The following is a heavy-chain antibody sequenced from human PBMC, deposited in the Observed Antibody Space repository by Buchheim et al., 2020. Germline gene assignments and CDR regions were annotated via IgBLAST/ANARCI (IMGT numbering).Heavy chain of an antibody. CDR2: IIPLFGTA. CDR1: GGTFSSYA. J-gene: IGHJ6*02. D-gene: IGHD5-18*01. CDR3: ARDSPEVDTAMVTIYGMDV. Sequence: QVQLVQSGAAVKKPGSSVKFSCKASGGTFSSYAISWVRQAPGQGLEWMGGIIPLFGTANYAQKFQGRVTITADKSPSTAYMELSSLRSEDTAVYYCARDSPEVDTAMVTIYGMDVWGQGTT. V-gene: IGHV1-69*06.